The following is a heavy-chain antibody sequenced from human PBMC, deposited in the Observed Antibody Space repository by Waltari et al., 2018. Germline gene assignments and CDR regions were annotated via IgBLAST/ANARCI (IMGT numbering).Heavy chain of an antibody. Sequence: QVTLKASGPVLVKPTETLTLTCTVSGFSLTSTRISVSWLRQSPGKAPEWLAHISSSDEKSYSPSLKSRLTIAKDTSKRQVVLIMTNMDPVDTATYHGARIYRSSSYYGMDVWGQGTTVTVSS. J-gene: IGHJ6*02. CDR1: GFSLTSTRIS. V-gene: IGHV2-26*01. CDR2: ISSSDEK. D-gene: IGHD6-6*01. CDR3: ARIYRSSSYYGMDV.